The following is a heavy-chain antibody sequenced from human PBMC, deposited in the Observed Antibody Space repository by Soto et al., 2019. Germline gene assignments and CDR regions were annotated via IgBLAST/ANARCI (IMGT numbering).Heavy chain of an antibody. CDR2: INAGNGNT. Sequence: QVQLVQSGAEVKKPGASVKVSCKASGYTFTSYAMHWVRQAPGQRLEWMGWINAGNGNTKYSQKFQGRVTITRDTSASTAYLELSSLRSEDTAVYYCARVPGYSIGDLWGRGTLVTVSS. CDR3: ARVPGYSIGDL. V-gene: IGHV1-3*01. D-gene: IGHD2-21*01. CDR1: GYTFTSYA. J-gene: IGHJ2*01.